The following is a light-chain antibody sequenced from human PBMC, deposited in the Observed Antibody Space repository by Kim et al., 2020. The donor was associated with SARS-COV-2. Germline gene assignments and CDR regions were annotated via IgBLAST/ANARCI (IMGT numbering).Light chain of an antibody. V-gene: IGLV6-57*03. J-gene: IGLJ2*01. CDR1: RGGIASNY. Sequence: GQTLTIPCTRTRGGIASNYVQWYRPRPGSAPILVIFEDKQRPSGVPDRFSGSFDSSSNSASLTISSLETEDEADYYCQSFDGTNVIFGGGTQLTVL. CDR3: QSFDGTNVI. CDR2: EDK.